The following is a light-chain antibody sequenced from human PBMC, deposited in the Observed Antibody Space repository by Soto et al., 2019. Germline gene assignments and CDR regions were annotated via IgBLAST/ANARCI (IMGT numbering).Light chain of an antibody. Sequence: SALTQPPSASGFPGQSVTISCTGTSSDVGYYDYVSWYQQHPGKAPKLVIYEVTKRPPGVPDRVSASKSGNTASLTVSGLRAEDEADYYCSSYAGSNNFVFGSGTKVTVL. CDR3: SSYAGSNNFV. V-gene: IGLV2-8*01. J-gene: IGLJ1*01. CDR1: SSDVGYYDY. CDR2: EVT.